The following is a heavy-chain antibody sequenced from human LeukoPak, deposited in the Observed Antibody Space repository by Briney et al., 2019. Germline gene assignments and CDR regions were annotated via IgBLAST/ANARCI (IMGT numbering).Heavy chain of an antibody. V-gene: IGHV4-38-2*02. CDR2: ISHRGST. Sequence: KPSETLSLTCTVSGYSISNGYYWGWIRQPPGEGLEWVGSISHRGSTYYNPSLRSRITISLDRSKQKFSLKLTSVTAADTAVYFCARGAEYYAIWRGYAGYSDYWGQGISVTVSS. CDR3: ARGAEYYAIWRGYAGYSDY. CDR1: GYSISNGYY. J-gene: IGHJ4*02. D-gene: IGHD3-3*01.